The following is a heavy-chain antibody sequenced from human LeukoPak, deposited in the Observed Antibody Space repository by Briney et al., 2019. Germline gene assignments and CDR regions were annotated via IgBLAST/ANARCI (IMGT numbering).Heavy chain of an antibody. D-gene: IGHD3-3*01. CDR2: IYASGT. Sequence: PSETLSLTCTVSGASLSSHYWGWIRQPAGKGLEWIGRIYASGTKYNPSLKSRLTMSLDTSENQFSLNLSSVTAADTAVYYCAREWLYYDFWSGYSFDLWGRGTLVTVSS. CDR1: GASLSSHY. J-gene: IGHJ2*01. CDR3: AREWLYYDFWSGYSFDL. V-gene: IGHV4-4*07.